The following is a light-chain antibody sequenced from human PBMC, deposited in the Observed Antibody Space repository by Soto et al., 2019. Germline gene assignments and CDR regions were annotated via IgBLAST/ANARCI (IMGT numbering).Light chain of an antibody. CDR3: SSYAGSNWWV. Sequence: QSVLTQPPSASGSPGQSVTISCTGTSSDVGCYNYVSWYQQHPGKAPKLMIYEVSKRPSGVPDRFSGSKSGNTASLTVSGLQAEDEADYYCSSYAGSNWWVFGTGTKVTVL. CDR1: SSDVGCYNY. V-gene: IGLV2-8*01. J-gene: IGLJ1*01. CDR2: EVS.